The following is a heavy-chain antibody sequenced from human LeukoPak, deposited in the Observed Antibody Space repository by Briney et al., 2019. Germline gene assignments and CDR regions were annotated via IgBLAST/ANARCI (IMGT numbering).Heavy chain of an antibody. CDR1: GFIFSSYD. Sequence: GGSLRLSCAASGFIFSSYDMSWVRQAPGKGLEWVSYISSSSSTIYYADSVKGRFTISRDNAKNSLYLQMNSLRAEDTAVYYCARGGSIAAAGLIDYWGQGTLVTVSS. V-gene: IGHV3-48*01. CDR2: ISSSSSTI. CDR3: ARGGSIAAAGLIDY. D-gene: IGHD6-13*01. J-gene: IGHJ4*02.